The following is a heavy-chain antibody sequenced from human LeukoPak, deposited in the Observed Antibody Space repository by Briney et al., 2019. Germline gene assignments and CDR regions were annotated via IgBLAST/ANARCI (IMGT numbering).Heavy chain of an antibody. Sequence: ASVKVSCKASGYAFTSYDINWVRQATGQGLEWMGWMNPNSGNTGYAQKFQGRVTMTRNTSISTAYMELSSLRSEDTAVYYCAKRRGCSGGSCYSGPYYMDVWGKGTTVTVS. V-gene: IGHV1-8*01. CDR1: GYAFTSYD. D-gene: IGHD2-15*01. CDR3: AKRRGCSGGSCYSGPYYMDV. J-gene: IGHJ6*03. CDR2: MNPNSGNT.